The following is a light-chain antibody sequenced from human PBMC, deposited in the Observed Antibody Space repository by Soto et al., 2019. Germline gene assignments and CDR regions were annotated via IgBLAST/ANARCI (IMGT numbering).Light chain of an antibody. J-gene: IGKJ2*01. CDR1: QSVSPY. V-gene: IGKV3-11*01. CDR2: DAS. Sequence: EIVLTQSPGTLSLSPGERATLSCRASQSVSPYLAWYQQKPGQAPRLLISDASSRATGIPARFSGSGSGTDFPLTISSLEPVDRAVYYCQQRVYTFGQGTKLVIK. CDR3: QQRVYT.